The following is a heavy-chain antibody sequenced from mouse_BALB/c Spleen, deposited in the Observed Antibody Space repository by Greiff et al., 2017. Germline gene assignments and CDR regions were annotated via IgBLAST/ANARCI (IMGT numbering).Heavy chain of an antibody. CDR3: ASYYRYDGDGFAY. CDR1: GYTFTSYW. Sequence: QVQLKQSGAELAKPGASVKMSCKASGYTFTSYWMHWVKQRPGQGLEWIGYINPSTGYTEYNQKFKDKATLTADKSSSTAYMQLSSLTSEDSAVYYCASYYRYDGDGFAYWGQGTLVTVSA. CDR2: INPSTGYT. D-gene: IGHD2-14*01. J-gene: IGHJ3*01. V-gene: IGHV1-7*01.